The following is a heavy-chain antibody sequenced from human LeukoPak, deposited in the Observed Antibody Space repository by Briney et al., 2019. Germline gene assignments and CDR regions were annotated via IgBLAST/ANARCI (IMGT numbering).Heavy chain of an antibody. CDR1: GGSFSGHY. D-gene: IGHD3-10*01. Sequence: SETLSLTCAVYGGSFSGHYRTWIRQPPGKGLEWMGEINHSGSTTYNPSLNNRVTISVDTSKNQFSLKMSSVTAADTAVYYCARPRYGSGSLDSWGQGTLVTVSS. CDR2: INHSGST. J-gene: IGHJ4*02. V-gene: IGHV4-34*01. CDR3: ARPRYGSGSLDS.